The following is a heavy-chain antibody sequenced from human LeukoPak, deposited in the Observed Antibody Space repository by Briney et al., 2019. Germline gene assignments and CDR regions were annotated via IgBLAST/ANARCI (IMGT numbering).Heavy chain of an antibody. CDR1: GFTVSSNY. CDR2: IYSGGST. D-gene: IGHD3-10*01. J-gene: IGHJ4*02. Sequence: GGSLRLSCAASGFTVSSNYMSWVRQAPGKGLEWVSVIYSGGSTYYADSVKGRFTISRDNSKNTLYLQMNSLRAEDTAVYYCARGSGITMVRGTSYFDYWGQGTLVTVSS. V-gene: IGHV3-53*01. CDR3: ARGSGITMVRGTSYFDY.